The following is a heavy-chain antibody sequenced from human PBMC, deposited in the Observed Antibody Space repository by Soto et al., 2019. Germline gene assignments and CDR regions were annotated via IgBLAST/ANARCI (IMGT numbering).Heavy chain of an antibody. CDR2: IYHSGST. CDR3: ARDRPYYDFWSGYDYYYYYGMDV. V-gene: IGHV4-61*08. CDR1: GGSVSSDGSY. D-gene: IGHD3-3*01. J-gene: IGHJ6*02. Sequence: LSLTCSVSGGSVSSDGSYWAWIRQHPGEGLEWIGHIYHSGSTNYNPSLKSRVTISVDTSKNQFSLKLSSVTAADTAVYYCARDRPYYDFWSGYDYYYYYGMDVWGQGTTVTVSS.